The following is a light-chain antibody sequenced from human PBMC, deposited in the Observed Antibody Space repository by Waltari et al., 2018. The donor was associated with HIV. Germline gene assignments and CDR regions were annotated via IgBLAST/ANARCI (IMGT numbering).Light chain of an antibody. CDR2: GND. CDR3: NSRDSSGHHLV. CDR1: RLRSDY. V-gene: IGLV3-19*01. Sequence: SSELTQDPAVSVALGQTVRITCQGDRLRSDYASGYQQKPGQAPLLVVYGNDKRPSGIPDRFSGSSSGNTASLTITGAQAEDEADYYCNSRDSSGHHLVFATGTTVTVL. J-gene: IGLJ1*01.